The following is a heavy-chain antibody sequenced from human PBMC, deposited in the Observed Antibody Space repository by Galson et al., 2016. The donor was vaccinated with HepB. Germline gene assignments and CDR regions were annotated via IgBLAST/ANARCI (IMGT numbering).Heavy chain of an antibody. V-gene: IGHV3-74*01. CDR2: INGDGSST. CDR1: GFSFSSYW. CDR3: AKQLPYGGNSRSPDY. Sequence: SLRLSCAASGFSFSSYWMHWVRQAPGKGLVWVSRINGDGSSTSYADYVKGRFTISRDNAKNTLYLQMNSLRAEDTAVYYCAKQLPYGGNSRSPDYWGQETLVTVSS. D-gene: IGHD4-23*01. J-gene: IGHJ4*02.